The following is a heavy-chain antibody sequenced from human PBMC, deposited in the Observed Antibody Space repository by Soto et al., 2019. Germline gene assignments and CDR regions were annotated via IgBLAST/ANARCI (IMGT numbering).Heavy chain of an antibody. Sequence: HGESLKISCKGSGYSFTRYWIGWVRQMPGKGLEWMGIIYPGDSDTRYSPSFQGQVTISADKSISTAYLQWSGLKASDTAMYYCARNTGPYDIYDFDIWGQGTMVTVSS. CDR2: IYPGDSDT. V-gene: IGHV5-51*01. CDR1: GYSFTRYW. D-gene: IGHD3-9*01. J-gene: IGHJ3*02. CDR3: ARNTGPYDIYDFDI.